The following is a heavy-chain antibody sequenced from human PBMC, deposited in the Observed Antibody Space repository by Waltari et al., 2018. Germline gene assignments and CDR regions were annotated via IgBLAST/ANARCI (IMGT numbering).Heavy chain of an antibody. CDR1: GFMFSNYA. CDR3: AKDFDTSGYFPLGS. V-gene: IGHV3-23*04. Sequence: EVQLVDSGGDLVHPGGSLRLSCAASGFMFSNYAMTWVRQAPGKGVEWVTSVSGNGATTYYADAVRGRCTISRDNSENTLYLQMDRLRADDTAVYYCAKDFDTSGYFPLGSWGQGTLVTVSS. CDR2: VSGNGATT. J-gene: IGHJ5*02. D-gene: IGHD3-22*01.